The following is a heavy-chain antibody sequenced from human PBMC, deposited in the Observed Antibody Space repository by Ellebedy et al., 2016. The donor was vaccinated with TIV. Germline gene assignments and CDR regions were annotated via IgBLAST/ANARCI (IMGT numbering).Heavy chain of an antibody. Sequence: MPGGSLRLSCTVSGGSIFNYYWSWIRQPPGKGLEWIGYMYYSGSSSYNPSLKSRVTISADPSQNQIFLKLPSVSAADAAVYYCVRGDDDFGSGTYHLWGQGTLVTVSS. CDR3: VRGDDDFGSGTYHL. V-gene: IGHV4-59*01. D-gene: IGHD3-10*01. CDR2: MYYSGSS. CDR1: GGSIFNYY. J-gene: IGHJ4*02.